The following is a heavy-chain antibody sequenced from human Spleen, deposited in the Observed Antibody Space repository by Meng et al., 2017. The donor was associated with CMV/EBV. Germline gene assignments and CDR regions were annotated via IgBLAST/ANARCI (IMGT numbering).Heavy chain of an antibody. Sequence: SETLSLTCAVDSGSFSGYFWTWIRQPPGKGLEWIGEINHTGSTNFNASLKSRVTMSVDRSKNQFSLKLRSVTAADKAVYFCARGDLTLDYWGQGTLVTVSS. CDR3: ARGDLTLDY. V-gene: IGHV4-34*01. J-gene: IGHJ4*02. CDR1: SGSFSGYF. CDR2: INHTGST. D-gene: IGHD4/OR15-4a*01.